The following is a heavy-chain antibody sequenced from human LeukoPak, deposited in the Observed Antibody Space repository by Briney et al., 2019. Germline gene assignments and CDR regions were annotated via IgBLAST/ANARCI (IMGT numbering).Heavy chain of an antibody. Sequence: ASVKVSCKASGYTFTGYYMHWVRQAPGQGLEWMGWINPNSGGTNYAQKVQGRVTMTRDTSISTAYMELSRLRSDDTAVYYCARVRRTGWEPLAYWGQGTLVTVSS. CDR3: ARVRRTGWEPLAY. V-gene: IGHV1-2*02. J-gene: IGHJ4*02. D-gene: IGHD1-26*01. CDR2: INPNSGGT. CDR1: GYTFTGYY.